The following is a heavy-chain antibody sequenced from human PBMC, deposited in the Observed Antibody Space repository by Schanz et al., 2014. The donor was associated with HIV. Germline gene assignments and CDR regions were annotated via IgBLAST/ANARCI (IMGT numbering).Heavy chain of an antibody. D-gene: IGHD3-3*01. J-gene: IGHJ5*01. CDR1: GNIFNSDY. CDR2: INPGSGET. V-gene: IGHV1-46*02. CDR3: ARDRTYDFWSGYLDT. Sequence: QVQLGQSGAEVKKPGASVRVSCKAPGNIFNSDYLHWVRQAPGHGLEWMGIINPGSGETTFAQNFQGRVRLTRDTFANIVYMEVSSLRFEDTAVYFCARDRTYDFWSGYLDTWGQGTQVIVSS.